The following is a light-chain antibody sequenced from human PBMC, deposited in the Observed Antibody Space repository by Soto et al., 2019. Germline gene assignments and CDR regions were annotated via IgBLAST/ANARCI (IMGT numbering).Light chain of an antibody. J-gene: IGKJ4*01. Sequence: IQMTQSPSSLSASVGDRVTITCRASQSISSYLNWYQQKPGKAPKFLIYAASILQSGVPSRFSGIGSGTVFTLTISSLQPEGFATYYCQHIYRSPLTCGGGTRVDI. CDR1: QSISSY. CDR3: QHIYRSPLT. V-gene: IGKV1-39*01. CDR2: AAS.